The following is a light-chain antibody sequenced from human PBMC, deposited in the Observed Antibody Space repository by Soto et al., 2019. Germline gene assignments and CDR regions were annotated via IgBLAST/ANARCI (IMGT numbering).Light chain of an antibody. CDR2: GAS. Sequence: EILLTQSPGTLSLSPGDRATLSCRASQSLTSSFLAWYQQKPGQTPRLLIYGASIRATDIPDRFSGSGSGTDFTLTISSLEPEDFAVYYCQQRSNWPPSWTFGQGTKLEIK. V-gene: IGKV3D-20*02. CDR3: QQRSNWPPSWT. J-gene: IGKJ2*02. CDR1: QSLTSSF.